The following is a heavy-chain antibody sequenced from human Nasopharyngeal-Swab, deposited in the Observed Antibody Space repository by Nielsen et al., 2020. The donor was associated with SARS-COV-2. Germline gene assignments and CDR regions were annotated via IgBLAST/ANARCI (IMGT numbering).Heavy chain of an antibody. Sequence: GESLKISCAASGFTFDDYAMSWVRQVPGKGLEWVANINWLGGSADYSYAVKGRFTISRANAKNSLYLQMNSLRAEDTAIYHCARQTIYSFGWFDSWGQGNLVTVSS. V-gene: IGHV3-20*01. CDR1: GFTFDDYA. J-gene: IGHJ5*01. CDR2: INWLGGSA. CDR3: ARQTIYSFGWFDS. D-gene: IGHD3-3*01.